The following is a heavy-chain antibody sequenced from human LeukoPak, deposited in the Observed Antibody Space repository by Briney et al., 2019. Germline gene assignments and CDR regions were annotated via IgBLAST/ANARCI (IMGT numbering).Heavy chain of an antibody. Sequence: PGGSLRLSCAASGFTFSSYEMNWVRQAPGKGLEWVSYISSSGSTIYYADSVKGRFTTSRDNANNLLYLQMNRLRAEDTAVYYCAKLGGQELHNYYVAVCGKGTTVAVSS. D-gene: IGHD3-16*01. CDR3: AKLGGQELHNYYVAV. V-gene: IGHV3-48*03. J-gene: IGHJ6*03. CDR2: ISSSGSTI. CDR1: GFTFSSYE.